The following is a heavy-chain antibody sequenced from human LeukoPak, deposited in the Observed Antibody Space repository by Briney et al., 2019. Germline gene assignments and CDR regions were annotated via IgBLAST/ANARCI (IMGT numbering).Heavy chain of an antibody. V-gene: IGHV3-30*02. D-gene: IGHD6-19*01. J-gene: IGHJ4*02. CDR1: GFTFSTYG. CDR2: IRYDGSEG. CDR3: AKVGYGWYEVEY. Sequence: GGSLRLSCAASGFTFSTYGMHWVRQAPGKGLDWVAFIRYDGSEGYYADSVKDRFTVSRDNSKNRMYLQMNSLRAEDTAIYYCAKVGYGWYEVEYWGQGTLATVSS.